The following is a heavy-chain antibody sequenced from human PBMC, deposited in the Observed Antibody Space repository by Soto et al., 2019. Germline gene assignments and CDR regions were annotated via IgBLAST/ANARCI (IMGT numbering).Heavy chain of an antibody. CDR2: INHSGST. CDR3: ARLLGPHFDY. J-gene: IGHJ4*02. Sequence: SETLSLTCAVYGGSFSGYYWSWIRQPPGKGLEWIGEINHSGSTNYNPTLKSRVTISVDTSKNQFSLKLSSLPAADTAVYYCARLLGPHFDYWGQGTLVTVSS. D-gene: IGHD2-8*02. CDR1: GGSFSGYY. V-gene: IGHV4-34*01.